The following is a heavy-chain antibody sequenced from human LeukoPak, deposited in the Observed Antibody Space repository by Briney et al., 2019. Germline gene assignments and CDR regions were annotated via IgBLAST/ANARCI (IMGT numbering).Heavy chain of an antibody. CDR3: ARKGGSPDY. CDR1: GFTFSSYW. J-gene: IGHJ4*02. CDR2: MKFDGSEK. V-gene: IGHV3-7*01. Sequence: GGSLRLSCVASGFTFSSYWMTWVRQAPGKGLEWVANMKFDGSEKYYVDSVKGRLTISRDNAKNSLYLQMNSLRVEDTAVYYCARKGGSPDYWGQGTLVTVSS. D-gene: IGHD1-26*01.